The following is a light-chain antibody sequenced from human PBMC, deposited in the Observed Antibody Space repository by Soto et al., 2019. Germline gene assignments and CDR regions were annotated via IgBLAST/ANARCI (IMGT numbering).Light chain of an antibody. J-gene: IGKJ2*01. Sequence: DIQLTQSPSFLSASVGDRVTITCRASQGISRDLAWYQQKPGKAPKLLIYAASTLQSGVPSRFSGSGSGTEFTLTISSLQPEDFATFFCQQVNSYPRTFGQGTELEIK. CDR2: AAS. CDR1: QGISRD. CDR3: QQVNSYPRT. V-gene: IGKV1-9*01.